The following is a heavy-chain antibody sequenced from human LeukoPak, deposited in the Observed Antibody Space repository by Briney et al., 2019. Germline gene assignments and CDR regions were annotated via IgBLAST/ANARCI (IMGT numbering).Heavy chain of an antibody. V-gene: IGHV3-7*01. CDR2: IKQDGSEK. D-gene: IGHD1-26*01. Sequence: GGSLGLSCAASGFTFYNYWMTWVRQAPGKGLEWVVNIKQDGSEKYYLGSVRGRFTISRDNTENSLYLQMNSLRADDTAVYYCARVSGGFGTYRVDYWGQGTLVTVSS. CDR3: ARVSGGFGTYRVDY. J-gene: IGHJ4*02. CDR1: GFTFYNYW.